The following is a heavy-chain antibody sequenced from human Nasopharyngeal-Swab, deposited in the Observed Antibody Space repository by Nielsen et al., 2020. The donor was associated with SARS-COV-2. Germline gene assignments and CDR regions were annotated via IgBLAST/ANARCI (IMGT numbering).Heavy chain of an antibody. CDR2: FYYSGIT. CDR3: AREVVGGLVDS. V-gene: IGHV4-59*12. D-gene: IGHD1-26*01. Sequence: SDILSFTFTPLGCSSISYYCSWFRQSPGKGLDWFRFFYYSGITSYNPALKSRVTISVDMSKNQFSLKLSSVSAADTDVYYCAREVVGGLVDSWGQGTLVTVSS. CDR1: GCSSISYY. J-gene: IGHJ4*02.